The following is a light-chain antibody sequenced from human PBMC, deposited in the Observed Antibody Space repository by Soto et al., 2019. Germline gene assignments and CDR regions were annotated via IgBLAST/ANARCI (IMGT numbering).Light chain of an antibody. CDR3: MQALQTPYT. J-gene: IGKJ2*01. CDR2: LGS. V-gene: IGKV2-28*01. CDR1: QSLLHSNGYKF. Sequence: DIVMTQSPLYLPVTPGEPASISCRSSQSLLHSNGYKFLDWYLQKPGQSPQLLIYLGSNRASGVPGRFSGSESGTDFTLKISRVEAEDVGVYYCMQALQTPYTFGQGTKLEIK.